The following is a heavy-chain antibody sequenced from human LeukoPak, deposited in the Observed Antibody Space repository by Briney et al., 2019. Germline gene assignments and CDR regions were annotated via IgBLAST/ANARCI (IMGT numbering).Heavy chain of an antibody. Sequence: GGSLRLSCAASGFTFSDHYMDWVRQAPGKGLEWVAVISYDGSNKYYADSVKGRFTISRDNSKNTLYLQMNSLRAEDTAVYYCAKGNAKSIAAPGWLDYWGQGTLVTVSS. CDR3: AKGNAKSIAAPGWLDY. V-gene: IGHV3-30*18. J-gene: IGHJ4*02. D-gene: IGHD6-6*01. CDR2: ISYDGSNK. CDR1: GFTFSDHY.